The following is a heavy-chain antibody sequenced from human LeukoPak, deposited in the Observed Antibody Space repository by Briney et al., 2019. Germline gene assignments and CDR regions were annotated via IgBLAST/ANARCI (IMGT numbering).Heavy chain of an antibody. CDR3: AKDGSSSLSYFDY. D-gene: IGHD6-6*01. V-gene: IGHV3-23*01. J-gene: IGHJ4*02. CDR2: ISGDGTRT. CDR1: GFSFSSYA. Sequence: GGSLRLSCAASGFSFSSYAMTWARQAPVKGLEWVSAISGDGTRTYYADSVKGRFTISRDNSKNTLYLQMNSLRAEDTAVYYCAKDGSSSLSYFDYWGQGTLVTVSS.